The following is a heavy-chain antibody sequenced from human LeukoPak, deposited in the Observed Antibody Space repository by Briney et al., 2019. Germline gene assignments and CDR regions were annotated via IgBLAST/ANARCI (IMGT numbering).Heavy chain of an antibody. V-gene: IGHV4-61*09. J-gene: IGHJ1*01. CDR2: IYTSGSS. CDR3: AGSPGIAAAGRASYFQH. Sequence: SETLSLTCTVSGGSISSGSYDWYWIRQPAGKGLEWIGHIYTSGSSNYSPSLKSRVTISVDTSKNQFSLRLSSVTAADTAVYYCAGSPGIAAAGRASYFQHWGQGTLVTVSS. D-gene: IGHD6-13*01. CDR1: GGSISSGSYD.